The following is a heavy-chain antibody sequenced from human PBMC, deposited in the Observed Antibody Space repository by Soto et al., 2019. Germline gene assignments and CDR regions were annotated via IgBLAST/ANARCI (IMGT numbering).Heavy chain of an antibody. CDR3: AREAYDSSGYRQNRLAP. CDR2: IYYSGST. D-gene: IGHD3-22*01. Sequence: PSETLSLTCTVSGGSISSYYWSWIRQPPGKGLEWIGYIYYSGSTNYNPSLKSRVTISVDTSKNQFSLKLSSVTAADTAVYYCAREAYDSSGYRQNRLAPWGQGTLVTVSS. J-gene: IGHJ5*02. CDR1: GGSISSYY. V-gene: IGHV4-59*01.